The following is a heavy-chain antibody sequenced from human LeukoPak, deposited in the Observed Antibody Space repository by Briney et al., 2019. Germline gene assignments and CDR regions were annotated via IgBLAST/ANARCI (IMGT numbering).Heavy chain of an antibody. J-gene: IGHJ5*02. CDR1: GGSISSGDYY. D-gene: IGHD2/OR15-2a*01. Sequence: SETLSLTCTVSGGSISSGDYYWSWIRQPPGKGLEWIGYIYYSGSTYYNPSLKCRVTISVDTSKNQFSLKLSSVTAADTAVYYCARGGMTFHNWFDPWGQGTLVTVSS. CDR2: IYYSGST. V-gene: IGHV4-30-4*01. CDR3: ARGGMTFHNWFDP.